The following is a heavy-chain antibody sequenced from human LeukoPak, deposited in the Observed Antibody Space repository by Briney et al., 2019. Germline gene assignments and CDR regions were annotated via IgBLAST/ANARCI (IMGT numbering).Heavy chain of an antibody. CDR3: ARQPTATTEFDY. Sequence: GGSLRLSCAASGFTFSSYDMNWVRQAPGEGLEWISNIVGGGSTTYYADSVKGRFTISRDNAKNSLYLQMNSLRAEDTAVYFCARQPTATTEFDYWGQGTLVTVSS. CDR1: GFTFSSYD. V-gene: IGHV3-48*03. J-gene: IGHJ4*02. CDR2: IVGGGSTT. D-gene: IGHD4-17*01.